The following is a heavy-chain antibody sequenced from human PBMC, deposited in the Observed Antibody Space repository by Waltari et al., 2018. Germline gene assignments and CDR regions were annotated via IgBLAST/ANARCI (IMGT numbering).Heavy chain of an antibody. CDR2: VYYSGAS. V-gene: IGHV4-39*07. J-gene: IGHJ5*02. CDR1: GGSIRTSRYY. CDR3: GRYSTYPDVCLDP. D-gene: IGHD3-16*02. Sequence: QLQLQESGPGLVKPSETLSLTCTVSGGSIRTSRYYWGWIRQPPGKGLEWIGIVYYSGASDYSPSLKSRVTILVDTSKNQFSLPLSSVTVADTAVYYCGRYSTYPDVCLDPWGQGTLVTVSP.